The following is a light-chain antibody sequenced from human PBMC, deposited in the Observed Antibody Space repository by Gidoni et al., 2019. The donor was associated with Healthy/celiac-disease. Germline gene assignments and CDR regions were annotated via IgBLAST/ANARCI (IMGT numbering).Light chain of an antibody. Sequence: LSASVGDRVTITCRASQSISSWLAWYQQKPGKAPKLLIYKASSLESGVPSRFSGSGSGTEFTLTISSLQPDDFATYYCQQYNSYSYSFGQGTKLEIK. J-gene: IGKJ2*03. CDR1: QSISSW. V-gene: IGKV1-5*03. CDR2: KAS. CDR3: QQYNSYSYS.